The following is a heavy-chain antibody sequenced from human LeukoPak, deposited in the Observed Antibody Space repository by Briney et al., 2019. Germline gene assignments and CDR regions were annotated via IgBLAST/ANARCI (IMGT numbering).Heavy chain of an antibody. CDR1: GGSFSGYY. CDR2: INHSGST. V-gene: IGHV4-34*01. J-gene: IGHJ4*02. D-gene: IGHD3-22*01. CDR3: ARQGGYYYDSSGYYRY. Sequence: SETLSLTCAVYGGSFSGYYWSWIRQPPGKGLEWIGEINHSGSTNYNPSLKSRVTISVDTSKNQFSLKLSSVTAADTAVYYCARQGGYYYDSSGYYRYWGQGTLVTASS.